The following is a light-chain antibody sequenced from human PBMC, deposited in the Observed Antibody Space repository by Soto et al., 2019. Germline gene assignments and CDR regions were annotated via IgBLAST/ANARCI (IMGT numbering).Light chain of an antibody. CDR3: QQYAGSPFT. Sequence: EIVLTQSPATLSVSPGERATLSCRASQSVGSDLAWYQQKPGQAPRLLIFGASSRAAGIPDRFSGSGSGTDFTLTISSLEPEDFAVYYCQQYAGSPFTFGPGTKVDIK. CDR2: GAS. J-gene: IGKJ3*01. CDR1: QSVGSD. V-gene: IGKV3-20*01.